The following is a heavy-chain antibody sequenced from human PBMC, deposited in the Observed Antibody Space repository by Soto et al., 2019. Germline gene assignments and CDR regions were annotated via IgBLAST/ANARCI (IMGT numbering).Heavy chain of an antibody. CDR2: ISYDGSNK. V-gene: IGHV3-30-3*01. CDR3: ARDRYSGSYYPRYYFDY. Sequence: PGGSLRLSCAASGFTFSSYAMHWVRQAPGKGLEWVAVISYDGSNKYYADSVKGRFTISRDNSKNTLYLQMNSLRAEDTAVYYCARDRYSGSYYPRYYFDYWGQGTLVTVSS. J-gene: IGHJ4*02. CDR1: GFTFSSYA. D-gene: IGHD1-26*01.